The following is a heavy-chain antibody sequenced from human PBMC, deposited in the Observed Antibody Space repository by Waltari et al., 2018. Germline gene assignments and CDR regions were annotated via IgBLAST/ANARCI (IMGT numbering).Heavy chain of an antibody. V-gene: IGHV3-66*02. J-gene: IGHJ4*02. Sequence: EVQLVESGGALVHPGGSLRLSCEASGFTFSSNHLAWVRQAPGKALEWVSIIYAAGSTYYADSVMGRFTISRDNSKNTLHLQMNSLRSEDTAIYYCATARDEETAMVYFDHWGEGSLVSVSS. CDR1: GFTFSSNH. CDR2: IYAAGST. CDR3: ATARDEETAMVYFDH. D-gene: IGHD5-18*01.